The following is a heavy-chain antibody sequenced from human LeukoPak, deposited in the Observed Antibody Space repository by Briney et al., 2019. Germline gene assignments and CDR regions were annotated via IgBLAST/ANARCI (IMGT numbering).Heavy chain of an antibody. J-gene: IGHJ4*02. CDR1: GFTFSSYA. CDR2: ISYDGSNK. V-gene: IGHV3-30-3*01. CDR3: AREVVGAHDY. D-gene: IGHD1-26*01. Sequence: PGGSLRLSCAASGFTFSSYAMHWVRQAPGKGLEWVAVISYDGSNKYYADSVKGRFTISRDNSKNTLYLQMNSLRAEDTAVYYCAREVVGAHDYWGQGTLVTVSS.